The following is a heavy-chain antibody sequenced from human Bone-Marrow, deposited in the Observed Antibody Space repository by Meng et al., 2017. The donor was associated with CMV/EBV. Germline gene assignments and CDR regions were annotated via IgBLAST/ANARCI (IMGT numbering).Heavy chain of an antibody. CDR2: ISAYNGNT. CDR1: GYTFTSYG. D-gene: IGHD1-26*01. Sequence: ASVKVSCKASGYTFTSYGISWVRQAPGQGLEWMGWISAYNGNTNYAQKLQGRVTMTTDTSTSTAYKELRSLRSDDTAVYYCARDSRVGATRYYYYGMDVWGQGTTVTVSS. CDR3: ARDSRVGATRYYYYGMDV. J-gene: IGHJ6*02. V-gene: IGHV1-18*01.